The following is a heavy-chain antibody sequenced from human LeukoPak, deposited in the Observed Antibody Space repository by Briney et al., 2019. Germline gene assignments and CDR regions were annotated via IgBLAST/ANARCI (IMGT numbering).Heavy chain of an antibody. D-gene: IGHD2-2*01. CDR3: ARKGCYGLDFDY. J-gene: IGHJ4*02. CDR1: GFTFRSYA. V-gene: IGHV3-48*03. CDR2: ISSSGSTI. Sequence: PGGSLRLSCAASGFTFRSYAMNCGRQAPGKGLEWVSYISSSGSTIYYAEFVKGRFTISRDNAKNSLYLQMNSLRAEDTAVYYCARKGCYGLDFDYWGQGALVTVSS.